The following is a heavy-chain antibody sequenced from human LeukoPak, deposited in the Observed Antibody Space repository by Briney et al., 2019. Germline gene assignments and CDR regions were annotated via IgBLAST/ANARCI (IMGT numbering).Heavy chain of an antibody. CDR1: GGSISSSNW. V-gene: IGHV4-4*02. D-gene: IGHD3-9*01. CDR2: IYHSGST. CDR3: ASQLRYFDWLLWGL. J-gene: IGHJ4*02. Sequence: KPSGTLSLTCAVSGGSISSSNWWSWVRQPPGKGLEWIGEIYHSGSTNYNPSLKSRVTISVDKSKNQFSLKLSSVTAADTAVYYCASQLRYFDWLLWGLWGQGTLVTVSS.